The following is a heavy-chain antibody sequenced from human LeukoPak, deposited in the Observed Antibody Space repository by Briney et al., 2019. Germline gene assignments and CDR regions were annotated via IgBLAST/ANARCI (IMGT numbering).Heavy chain of an antibody. CDR3: AGARTPRFLEWLQGVWFDP. Sequence: SETLSLTCTVSGGSISSYYWSWIRQPPGKGLEWIGYIYYSGSTNYNPSLKSRVTISVDTSKNQFSLKLSSVTAADTAVYYCAGARTPRFLEWLQGVWFDPWGQGTLVTVSS. CDR1: GGSISSYY. CDR2: IYYSGST. J-gene: IGHJ5*02. V-gene: IGHV4-59*01. D-gene: IGHD3-3*01.